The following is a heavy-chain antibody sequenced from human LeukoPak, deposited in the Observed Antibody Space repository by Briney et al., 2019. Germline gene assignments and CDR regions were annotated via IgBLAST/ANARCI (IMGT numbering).Heavy chain of an antibody. V-gene: IGHV1-69*13. CDR2: IIPIFGTA. CDR3: ARYGSGSYYNYYFDY. CDR1: GGTFSSYA. Sequence: GASVKVSCKASGGTFSSYAISWVRQAPGQGLEWMGGIIPIFGTANYAQKFQGRVTITADESTSTAYMELSSLRSEDTAVYYCARYGSGSYYNYYFDYWGQGTLVTVSS. D-gene: IGHD3-10*01. J-gene: IGHJ4*02.